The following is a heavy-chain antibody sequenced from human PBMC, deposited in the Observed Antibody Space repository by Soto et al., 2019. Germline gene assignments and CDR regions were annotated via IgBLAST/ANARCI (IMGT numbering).Heavy chain of an antibody. V-gene: IGHV3-15*01. CDR1: VFTFINAW. D-gene: IGHD3-9*01. J-gene: IGHJ6*02. Sequence: GWSLRLSCASSVFTFINAWMSWVRQAPGKGLEWVGRIKSKTDGGTTDYAAPVKGRFTISRDDSKNTLYLQMNSLKTEDTAVYYCTTDLNYDILTGYYLYYYYGMDVWGQGTTVTVSS. CDR2: IKSKTDGGTT. CDR3: TTDLNYDILTGYYLYYYYGMDV.